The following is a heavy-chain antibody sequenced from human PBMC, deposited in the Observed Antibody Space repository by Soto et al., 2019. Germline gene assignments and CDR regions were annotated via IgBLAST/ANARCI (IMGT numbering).Heavy chain of an antibody. J-gene: IGHJ4*02. CDR2: ISYDGSKK. D-gene: IGHD3-22*01. CDR3: AKDTYYHDTSGYYVFDH. V-gene: IGHV3-30*18. Sequence: SCKASGFAFSSYGIHWVRQAPGKGLEWVAGISYDGSKKYYADSVKGQFTISRDNSENTLRLQMDGLRADDTAVYYCAKDTYYHDTSGYYVFDHWGQGTLVTVSS. CDR1: GFAFSSYG.